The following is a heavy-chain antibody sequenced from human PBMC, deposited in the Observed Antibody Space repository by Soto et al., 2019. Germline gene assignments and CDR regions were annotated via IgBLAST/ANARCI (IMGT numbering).Heavy chain of an antibody. V-gene: IGHV3-23*01. CDR3: AKAFGYSSTWFARNWFDP. Sequence: VGSLRLSCAASGLTFTDSAMSWVRQAPGKGLEWVSAISGSGDRTSYVDFVKGRFAISRDDSTNTLYLQMSSLRAEDTAVYYCAKAFGYSSTWFARNWFDPWGQGTLVTVSS. CDR2: ISGSGDRT. J-gene: IGHJ5*02. CDR1: GLTFTDSA. D-gene: IGHD6-13*01.